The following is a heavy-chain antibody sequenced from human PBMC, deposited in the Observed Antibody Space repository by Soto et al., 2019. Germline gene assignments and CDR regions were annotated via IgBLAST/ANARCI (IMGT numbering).Heavy chain of an antibody. CDR2: IYPGDSDT. D-gene: IGHD6-6*01. J-gene: IGHJ4*02. CDR3: VSLAARLGY. Sequence: PGECRKISCKGSVYSFTSYGICCVRQMPGKGLEWMGIIYPGDSDTRYSPSFQGQVTISADKSISTAYLQWSSLKASDTAMYYCVSLAARLGYWGQGTLVTVSS. V-gene: IGHV5-51*01. CDR1: VYSFTSYG.